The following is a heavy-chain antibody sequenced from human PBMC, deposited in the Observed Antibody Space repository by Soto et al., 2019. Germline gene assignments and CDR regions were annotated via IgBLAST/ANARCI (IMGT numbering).Heavy chain of an antibody. CDR2: IFVSGRT. J-gene: IGHJ6*03. V-gene: IGHV4-39*01. Sequence: QMQLQESGPGLVKPSETLSLTCTVSSGSIRERGLYWGWIRQSPGKGMGWIGSIFVSGRTHYNPSLKSRVSISIDASKNQFSLNVISVTAADTGVYYCARSLMDVWGKGTTVTVSS. CDR3: ARSLMDV. CDR1: SGSIRERGLY.